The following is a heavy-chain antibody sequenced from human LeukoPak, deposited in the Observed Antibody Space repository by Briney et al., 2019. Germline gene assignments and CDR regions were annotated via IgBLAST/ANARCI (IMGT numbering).Heavy chain of an antibody. V-gene: IGHV4-59*01. CDR2: IYYGGST. J-gene: IGHJ6*02. CDR1: GGSISSYY. Sequence: SETLSLTCTVSGGSISSYYWSWIRQPPGKGLEWIGYIYYGGSTNYNPSLKSRVTISVDTSKNQFSLKLSSVTAADTAVYCCASLDYGMDVWGQGTTVTVSS. CDR3: ASLDYGMDV.